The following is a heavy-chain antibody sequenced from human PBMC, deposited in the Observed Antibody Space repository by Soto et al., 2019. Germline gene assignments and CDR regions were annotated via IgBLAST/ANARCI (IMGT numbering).Heavy chain of an antibody. J-gene: IGHJ4*02. CDR2: IYYSGST. D-gene: IGHD2-2*01. CDR3: ARLGDCSSTSCFEVFDY. CDR1: GGSVSSYY. Sequence: SETLSLTCTVSGGSVSSYYWSWIRQPPGKELEWIGYIYYSGSTKYKPSLESRVTISVDTSKNQFSLNLSSVTAADTAVYYCARLGDCSSTSCFEVFDYWGRGTLVTVSS. V-gene: IGHV4-59*08.